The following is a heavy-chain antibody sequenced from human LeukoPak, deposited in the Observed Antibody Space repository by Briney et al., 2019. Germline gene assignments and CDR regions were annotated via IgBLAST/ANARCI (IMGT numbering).Heavy chain of an antibody. CDR2: IYYSGST. Sequence: KPSETLSLTCTLSGGSIGSGDYYWGWIRPPPGKGLGWIGTIYYSGSTYYNTSLKSRVTISVDMSNNQFSLKLNSVTAADTAVYYCARHDYGDYGPFDCWGQGTLVTVSS. CDR1: GGSIGSGDYY. V-gene: IGHV4-39*01. J-gene: IGHJ4*02. D-gene: IGHD4-17*01. CDR3: ARHDYGDYGPFDC.